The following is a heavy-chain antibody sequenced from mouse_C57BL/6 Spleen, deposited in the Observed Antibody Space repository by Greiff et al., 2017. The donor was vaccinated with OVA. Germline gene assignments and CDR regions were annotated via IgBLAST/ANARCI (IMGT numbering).Heavy chain of an antibody. J-gene: IGHJ3*01. CDR3: ARWDDYGFAY. Sequence: EVNVVESGGGLVQPGGSLKLSCAASGFTFSDYYMYWVRQTPEKRLEWVAYISNGGGSTYYPDTVKGRFTISRDNAKNTLYLQMSRLKSEDTAMYYCARWDDYGFAYWGQGTLVTVSA. CDR1: GFTFSDYY. V-gene: IGHV5-12*01. CDR2: ISNGGGST. D-gene: IGHD2-4*01.